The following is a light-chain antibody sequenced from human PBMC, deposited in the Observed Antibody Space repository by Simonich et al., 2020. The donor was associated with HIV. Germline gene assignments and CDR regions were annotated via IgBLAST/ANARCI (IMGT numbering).Light chain of an antibody. V-gene: IGKV3-11*01. CDR2: DAS. Sequence: ETVLTQSPATLSLSPGERATHSCRASQSVSSYLAWYQQKPGQALRLLIYDASNRATGIPARCRGSGSGTDFTLTISSLEPEDFAVYYCQQRSNWPRTFGQGTRLEIK. CDR3: QQRSNWPRT. J-gene: IGKJ5*01. CDR1: QSVSSY.